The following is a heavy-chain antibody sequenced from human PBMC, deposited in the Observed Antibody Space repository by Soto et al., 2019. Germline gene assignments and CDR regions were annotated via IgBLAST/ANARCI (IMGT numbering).Heavy chain of an antibody. J-gene: IGHJ6*02. CDR3: ANGGLDPRDYYYGMDV. D-gene: IGHD6-19*01. CDR2: ISYDGSNK. V-gene: IGHV3-30*18. CDR1: GFTFSSYG. Sequence: GGSLRLSCAASGFTFSSYGMHWVRQAPGKGLEWVAVISYDGSNKYYADSVKGRFTISRDNSKNTLYLQMNSLRAEDTAVYYCANGGLDPRDYYYGMDVWGQGTTVTVSS.